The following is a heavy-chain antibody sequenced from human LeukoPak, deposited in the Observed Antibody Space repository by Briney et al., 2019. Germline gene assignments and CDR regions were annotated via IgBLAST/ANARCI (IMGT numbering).Heavy chain of an antibody. CDR3: ARGGIAARHNWFDP. CDR2: IIPILGIA. V-gene: IGHV1-69*04. Sequence: SVKVSCKASGGTFSSYAISWARQAPGQGLEWMGRIIPILGIANYAQKFQGRVTMTRDTSISTAHMELSRLRSDDTAVYYCARGGIAARHNWFDPWGQGTLVTVSS. J-gene: IGHJ5*02. D-gene: IGHD6-6*01. CDR1: GGTFSSYA.